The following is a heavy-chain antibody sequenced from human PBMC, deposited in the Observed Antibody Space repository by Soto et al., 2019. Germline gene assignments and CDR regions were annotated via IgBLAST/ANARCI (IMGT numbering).Heavy chain of an antibody. CDR1: GDSISSYY. Sequence: SSETLSLTCTVSGDSISSYYCNWIRQPPGKGLERIGYIFYSGSTNYNPSIKRRVTISADTSKNQFSLKLSSVTAADTSVYYCAREAAAGLNLDYWGQGTLVTVSS. CDR3: AREAAAGLNLDY. J-gene: IGHJ4*02. V-gene: IGHV4-59*12. CDR2: IFYSGST. D-gene: IGHD6-13*01.